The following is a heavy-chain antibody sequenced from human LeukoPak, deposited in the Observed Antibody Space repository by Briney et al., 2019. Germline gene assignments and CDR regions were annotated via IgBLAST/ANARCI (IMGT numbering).Heavy chain of an antibody. D-gene: IGHD6-19*01. CDR2: INPNSGVT. J-gene: IGHJ4*02. CDR3: ATSSGWKSNIDY. CDR1: GYTFNGYY. V-gene: IGHV1-2*02. Sequence: ASVKVSCKPSGYTFNGYYIHWVRQAPGQGLEWMGWINPNSGVTNYAQKFQGRVTMTRDTSISTAYMELSRLRSDDTAVFYCATSSGWKSNIDYWGQGTLVTVSS.